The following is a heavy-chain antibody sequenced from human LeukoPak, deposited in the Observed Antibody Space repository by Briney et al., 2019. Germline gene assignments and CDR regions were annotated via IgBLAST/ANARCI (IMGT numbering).Heavy chain of an antibody. V-gene: IGHV1-24*01. J-gene: IGHJ4*02. CDR2: FDPEDGET. Sequence: ASVKVSCKVSGYTLTELSMHWVRQAPGKGLEWMGCFDPEDGETIYAQKFQGRVTMTEDTSTDTAYMELSSLRSEDTAVYYCATASPPSYGSGSYYLFDYWGQGTLVTVSS. CDR1: GYTLTELS. CDR3: ATASPPSYGSGSYYLFDY. D-gene: IGHD3-10*01.